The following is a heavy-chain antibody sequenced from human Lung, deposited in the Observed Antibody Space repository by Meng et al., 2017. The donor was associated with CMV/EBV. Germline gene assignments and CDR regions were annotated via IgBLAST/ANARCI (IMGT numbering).Heavy chain of an antibody. CDR1: GYTFTGYD. CDR2: MNPNTGDT. J-gene: IGHJ4*02. D-gene: IGHD7-27*01. CDR3: VRGNWGDY. Sequence: KVSCKASGYTFTGYDINWVRQATGQGLEWMGWMNPNTGDTGYAQEFQGRVTMTSNSSISTAYMELSSLISEDTAIYYCVRGNWGDYWGQGTLVTVSS. V-gene: IGHV1-8*01.